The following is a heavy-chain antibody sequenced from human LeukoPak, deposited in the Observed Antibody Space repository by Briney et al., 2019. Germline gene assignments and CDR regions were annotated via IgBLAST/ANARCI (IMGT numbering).Heavy chain of an antibody. J-gene: IGHJ4*02. V-gene: IGHV4-34*01. CDR2: INHSGST. Sequence: SETLSLTCAVYGGSFSGYYWSWIRQPPGKGLEWIGEINHSGSTNYNPSLKSRVTISVDTSKNQFSLKLSSVTAADTAVYYCARGPYYYDSSGYYTTDYWGQGTLVTVSS. CDR1: GGSFSGYY. D-gene: IGHD3-22*01. CDR3: ARGPYYYDSSGYYTTDY.